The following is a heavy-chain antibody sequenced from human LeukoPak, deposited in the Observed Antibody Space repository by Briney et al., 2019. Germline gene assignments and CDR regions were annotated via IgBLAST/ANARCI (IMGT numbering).Heavy chain of an antibody. D-gene: IGHD4-23*01. CDR3: ARHDKNGGNLDVFDI. V-gene: IGHV4-39*01. CDR2: IYYSGRT. CDR1: GGSIRSSSYY. Sequence: SETLSLTCTVSGGSIRSSSYYWGWIRQPPGKGLEWIGSIYYSGRTYYNPSLKSRVTISVDTSKNQLSLKLSSVTAADTAVYYCARHDKNGGNLDVFDIWGQGTMVTVSS. J-gene: IGHJ3*02.